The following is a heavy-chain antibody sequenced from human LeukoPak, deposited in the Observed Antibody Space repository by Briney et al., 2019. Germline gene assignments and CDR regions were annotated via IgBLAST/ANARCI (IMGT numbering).Heavy chain of an antibody. J-gene: IGHJ6*02. CDR3: ARLSGSGNYLDGMDV. CDR1: GFTFSDYY. CDR2: ISSSGSTI. V-gene: IGHV3-11*01. D-gene: IGHD3-10*01. Sequence: GGSLRLSCAASGFTFSDYYMSWIRQAPGKGLEWVSYISSSGSTINYADSVKGRFTISRDNAKNSLYLQMNSLRAEDTAVYYCARLSGSGNYLDGMDVWGQGTTVTVSS.